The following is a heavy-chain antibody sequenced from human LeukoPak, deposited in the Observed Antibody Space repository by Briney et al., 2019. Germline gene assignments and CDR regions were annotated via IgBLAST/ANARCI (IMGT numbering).Heavy chain of an antibody. J-gene: IGHJ6*03. D-gene: IGHD2-2*01. V-gene: IGHV3-7*01. CDR1: GFTFSNYW. Sequence: PGGSLRLSCAASGFTFSNYWMSWVRQAPGKGLEWVANIKEDGSEKDYVDSVKGRFTISRDNAQSSLYLQMDSLRAEDTAVYYCARGRFVVVPAARWNYYYMDVWGKGTTVTVSS. CDR3: ARGRFVVVPAARWNYYYMDV. CDR2: IKEDGSEK.